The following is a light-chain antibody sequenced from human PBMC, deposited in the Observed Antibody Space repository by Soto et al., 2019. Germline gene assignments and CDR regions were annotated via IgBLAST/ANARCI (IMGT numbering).Light chain of an antibody. CDR1: QSITKNY. CDR2: GAS. J-gene: IGKJ1*01. Sequence: ENVLTQPPGTLSLSPGERATLSCRASQSITKNYLAWYQQKHGQSPRLLVFGASSRATGIPDRFSGSGSGTDFTLTITRLEPEDFAVYYCHQYGDYLWTFGQGAEVEIK. V-gene: IGKV3-20*01. CDR3: HQYGDYLWT.